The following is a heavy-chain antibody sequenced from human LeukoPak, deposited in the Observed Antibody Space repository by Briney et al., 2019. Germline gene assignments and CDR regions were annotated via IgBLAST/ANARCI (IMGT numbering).Heavy chain of an antibody. J-gene: IGHJ3*02. Sequence: SETLSLTCAVSGGSISSGGYSWSWIRQPPGKGLEWIGYIYYSGSTNYNPSLKSRVTISVDTSKNQFSLKLSSVTAADTAVYYCARFWRSGSYHGGAFDIWGQGTMVTVSS. CDR3: ARFWRSGSYHGGAFDI. V-gene: IGHV4-61*08. CDR2: IYYSGST. CDR1: GGSISSGGYS. D-gene: IGHD3-10*01.